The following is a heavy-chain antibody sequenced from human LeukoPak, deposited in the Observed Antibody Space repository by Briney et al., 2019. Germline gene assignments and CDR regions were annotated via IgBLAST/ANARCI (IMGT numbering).Heavy chain of an antibody. Sequence: PGGSLRPSRSAPGFPLSSFTMNWVRPAPGKGLGWGSSIRSSSSYIYYADSLKGRFTISRDNAKNSLYLQMNSLRAEDTAVYYCARDPQGYSSSWFDYWGQGTLVTVSS. CDR1: GFPLSSFT. J-gene: IGHJ4*02. CDR2: IRSSSSYI. V-gene: IGHV3-21*01. CDR3: ARDPQGYSSSWFDY. D-gene: IGHD6-13*01.